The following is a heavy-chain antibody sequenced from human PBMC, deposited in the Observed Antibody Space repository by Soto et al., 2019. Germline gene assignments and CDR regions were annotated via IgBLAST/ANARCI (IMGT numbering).Heavy chain of an antibody. CDR2: ISAYNGNT. Sequence: ASVKVSCKASGYTFTSYGISWVRQAPGQGLEWMGWISAYNGNTNYAQKLQGRVTMTTDTSTSTAYMELRSLRSDDTAVYYCARGGEMATIRGHYYYGMDVWGQGTTVTVSS. CDR1: GYTFTSYG. V-gene: IGHV1-18*01. J-gene: IGHJ6*02. D-gene: IGHD5-12*01. CDR3: ARGGEMATIRGHYYYGMDV.